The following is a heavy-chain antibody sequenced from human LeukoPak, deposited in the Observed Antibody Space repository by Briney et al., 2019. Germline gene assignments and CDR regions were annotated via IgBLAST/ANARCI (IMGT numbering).Heavy chain of an antibody. CDR3: ARDPRRGYDYRDYLDY. V-gene: IGHV4-59*12. CDR1: GGSIISYY. D-gene: IGHD5-12*01. Sequence: SETLSLTCTVSGGSIISYYWSWIRQPPGKGLEWIGYISYSGTTNYNPSLKSRLTISVDTSMNHFSLKLNSVTAADTAVYYCARDPRRGYDYRDYLDYWGRGTLVTVSS. CDR2: ISYSGTT. J-gene: IGHJ4*02.